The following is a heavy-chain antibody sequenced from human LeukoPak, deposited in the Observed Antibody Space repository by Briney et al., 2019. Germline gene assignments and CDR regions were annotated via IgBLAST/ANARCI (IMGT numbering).Heavy chain of an antibody. D-gene: IGHD2-15*01. V-gene: IGHV3-23*01. CDR1: GFTFSSYG. Sequence: GGSLRLSCAASGFTFSSYGMSWVRQAPGKGLEWVSAISGSGGSTYYADSVKGRFTISRDNSKNTLYLQMNSLRAEDTAVYYCAKPSSGGSRGNRPFDYWGQGTLVTVSS. J-gene: IGHJ4*02. CDR2: ISGSGGST. CDR3: AKPSSGGSRGNRPFDY.